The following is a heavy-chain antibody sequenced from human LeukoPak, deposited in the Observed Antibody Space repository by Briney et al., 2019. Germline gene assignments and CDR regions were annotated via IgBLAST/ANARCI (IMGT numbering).Heavy chain of an antibody. J-gene: IGHJ5*02. D-gene: IGHD3-22*01. Sequence: GGSLRLSCAASGFTFSRYAMTWVRQAPGKGLEWVSTISGSGGTTNYADSVKGRFTISRDNSKNTLYLHMNGLRVEDTAVYYCVIRGSSGYLGTWGQGTLVTVSS. CDR2: ISGSGGTT. V-gene: IGHV3-23*01. CDR1: GFTFSRYA. CDR3: VIRGSSGYLGT.